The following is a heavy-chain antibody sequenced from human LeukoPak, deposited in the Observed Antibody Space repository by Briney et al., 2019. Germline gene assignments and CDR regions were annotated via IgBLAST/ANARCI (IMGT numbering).Heavy chain of an antibody. CDR1: GGSISSGGYY. V-gene: IGHV4-31*03. CDR2: IYYSGST. J-gene: IGHJ6*02. Sequence: PSQTLSLTCTVSGGSISSGGYYWSWIRQHPGKGLEWIGYIYYSGSTYYNPSLKSRVTISVDTSKNQFSLKLSSVTAADTAVYYCAGPMGSSPYGMDVWGQGTTVTVSS. CDR3: AGPMGSSPYGMDV. D-gene: IGHD1-26*01.